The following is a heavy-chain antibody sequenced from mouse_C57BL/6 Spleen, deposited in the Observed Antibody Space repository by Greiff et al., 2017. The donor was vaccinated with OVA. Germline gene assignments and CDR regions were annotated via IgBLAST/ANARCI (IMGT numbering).Heavy chain of an antibody. D-gene: IGHD1-1*01. CDR1: GYTFTSYW. J-gene: IGHJ1*03. CDR2: IDPNSGGT. Sequence: QVQLQQPGAELVKPGASVKLSCKASGYTFTSYWMHWVKQRPGRGLEWIGRIDPNSGGTKYNEKFKSKATLTVDKPSSTAYMQLSSLTSEDSAVYYWARDYGSSHWYFDVWGTGTTVTVSS. V-gene: IGHV1-72*01. CDR3: ARDYGSSHWYFDV.